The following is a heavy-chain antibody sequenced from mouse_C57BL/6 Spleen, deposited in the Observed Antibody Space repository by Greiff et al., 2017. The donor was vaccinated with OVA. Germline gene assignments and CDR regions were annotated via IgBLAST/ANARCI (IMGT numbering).Heavy chain of an antibody. V-gene: IGHV1-64*01. D-gene: IGHD1-1*01. Sequence: QVQLQQPGAELVKPGASVKLSCKASGYTFTSYWLHWVKQRPGQGLEWIGMIHPNSGSTNYNEKFNSKATLTVDKSSSTAYMQLSSLTSEDSAVYYCARNILRDDYVDEWGQGTTLTVSS. CDR3: ARNILRDDYVDE. CDR1: GYTFTSYW. CDR2: IHPNSGST. J-gene: IGHJ2*01.